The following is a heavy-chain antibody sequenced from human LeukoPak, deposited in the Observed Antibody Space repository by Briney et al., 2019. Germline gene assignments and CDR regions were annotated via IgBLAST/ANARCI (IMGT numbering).Heavy chain of an antibody. CDR1: GFTFSSYW. CDR2: IRQDGSVN. Sequence: GGSLRLSCEASGFTFSSYWMSWVRQAPGKGLEWVATIRQDGSVNHCVDSVKGRFTISRDNAKNSLYLQMNSLRAEDTAVYYCARGLLLWFGTYAFDIWGQGTMVTVSS. V-gene: IGHV3-7*01. J-gene: IGHJ3*02. D-gene: IGHD3-10*01. CDR3: ARGLLLWFGTYAFDI.